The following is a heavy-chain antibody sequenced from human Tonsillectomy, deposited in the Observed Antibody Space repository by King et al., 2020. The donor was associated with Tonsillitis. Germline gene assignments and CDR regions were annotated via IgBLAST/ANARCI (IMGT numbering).Heavy chain of an antibody. V-gene: IGHV3-30*04. CDR2: ITYDGKNK. CDR3: ALVHYYESGDSQSNYYHAMDV. CDR1: RFTFSRNV. Sequence: HVQLVESGGGVVQPGGSLRLSCAASRFTFSRNVMHWVRQAPGKGLEWVALITYDGKNKYYVDSVKGRFTISRDNSKNTLFLQMNGLRAEDTAVYYCALVHYYESGDSQSNYYHAMDVWGQGTTVTVSS. D-gene: IGHD3-22*01. J-gene: IGHJ6*02.